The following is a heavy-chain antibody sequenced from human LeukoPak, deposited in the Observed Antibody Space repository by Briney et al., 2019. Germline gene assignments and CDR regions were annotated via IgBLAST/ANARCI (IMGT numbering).Heavy chain of an antibody. CDR2: IKSKTDGGTT. CDR1: GFTFSNAW. J-gene: IGHJ4*02. Sequence: GGSLRLSCAASGFTFSNAWMSWVRQAPGKGLEWVGRIKSKTDGGTTDYAAPVKGRFTISRDDSKNTLYLQMNSLKTEDTAVYYCTTDRGYSSSWYYWGQGTLVTVSS. CDR3: TTDRGYSSSWYY. D-gene: IGHD6-13*01. V-gene: IGHV3-15*01.